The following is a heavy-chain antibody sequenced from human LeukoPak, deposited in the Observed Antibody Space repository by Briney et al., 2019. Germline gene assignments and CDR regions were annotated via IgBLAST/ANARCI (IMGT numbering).Heavy chain of an antibody. CDR3: AREGTRRGNDAFDI. D-gene: IGHD3-10*01. V-gene: IGHV3-48*04. CDR2: ISSTSSTI. J-gene: IGHJ3*02. CDR1: GFTFNTFS. Sequence: PGGSLRLSCSASGFTFNTFSVNWVRQAPGKGLEWLSYISSTSSTIFYADSVKGRFTISRDNAKNSLFLQMNRLRVEDTAVYYCAREGTRRGNDAFDIWGQGTMVAVSS.